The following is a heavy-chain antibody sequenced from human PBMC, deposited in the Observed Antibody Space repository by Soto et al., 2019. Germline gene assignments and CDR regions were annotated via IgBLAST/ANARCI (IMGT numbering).Heavy chain of an antibody. CDR2: IYSGGSI. Sequence: VQLVESGGGLIQAGGSLRLSCAVSGFTVSNNFMMWVRQAPGKGLEWVSLIYSGGSISYADSVKGRFTISRDGSINMLYLQMTSLTAEDTAVYYCARDGNGQRGSPHWGQGTLVTVSS. V-gene: IGHV3-53*02. D-gene: IGHD3-16*01. CDR1: GFTVSNNF. J-gene: IGHJ4*02. CDR3: ARDGNGQRGSPH.